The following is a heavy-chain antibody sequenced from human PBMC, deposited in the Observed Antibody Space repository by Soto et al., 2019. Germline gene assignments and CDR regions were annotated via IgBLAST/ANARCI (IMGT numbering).Heavy chain of an antibody. CDR3: ARGGPKPGYYYYGMDV. CDR2: IYYSGST. V-gene: IGHV4-59*01. D-gene: IGHD5-12*01. Sequence: TLSLTCTVSGGSISSYYWSWIRQPPGKGLEWIGYIYYSGSTNYNPSLKSRVTISVDTSKNQFSLKLSSVTAADTAVYYCARGGPKPGYYYYGMDVWGQGTTVTVSS. J-gene: IGHJ6*02. CDR1: GGSISSYY.